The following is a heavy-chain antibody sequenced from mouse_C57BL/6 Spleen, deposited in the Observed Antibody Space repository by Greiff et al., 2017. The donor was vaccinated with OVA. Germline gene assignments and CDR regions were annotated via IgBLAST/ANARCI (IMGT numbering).Heavy chain of an antibody. Sequence: VQLQQSGPELVKPGASVKISCKASGYTFTDYYMNWVKQSHGKSLEWIGDINPNNGGTSYNQKFKGKATLTVDKSSSTAYMELRSLTSEDSAVYDCARNDGFNEGDYWGQGTTLTVSS. CDR3: ARNDGFNEGDY. D-gene: IGHD2-3*01. J-gene: IGHJ2*01. V-gene: IGHV1-26*01. CDR1: GYTFTDYY. CDR2: INPNNGGT.